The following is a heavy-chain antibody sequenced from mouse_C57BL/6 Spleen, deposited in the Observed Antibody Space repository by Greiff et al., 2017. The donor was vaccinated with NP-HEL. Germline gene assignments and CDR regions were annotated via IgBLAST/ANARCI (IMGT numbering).Heavy chain of an antibody. CDR1: GFNIKDDY. Sequence: EVQVVESGAELVRPGASVKLSCTASGFNIKDDYMHWVKQRPEQGLEWIGWIDPENGDTEYASKFQGKATITADTSSNTAYLQLSSLTSEDTAVYYCTTDGVFDYWGQGTTLTVSS. CDR2: IDPENGDT. CDR3: TTDGVFDY. V-gene: IGHV14-4*01. D-gene: IGHD2-3*01. J-gene: IGHJ2*01.